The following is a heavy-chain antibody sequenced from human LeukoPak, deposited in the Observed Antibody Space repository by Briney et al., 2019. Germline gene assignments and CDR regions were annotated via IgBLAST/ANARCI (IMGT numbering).Heavy chain of an antibody. CDR3: ARDFDWESGH. V-gene: IGHV3-74*01. J-gene: IGHJ4*02. CDR1: GFTFNHYW. D-gene: IGHD3-9*01. Sequence: GGSLRLSCTASGFTFNHYWIHWVRQAPGKGLVWVSRIDGDGRTTRYADSVKGRFTMSRDNAKNTLYQQMNSLKEEDTAVYYCARDFDWESGHWGQGTLVTVSS. CDR2: IDGDGRTT.